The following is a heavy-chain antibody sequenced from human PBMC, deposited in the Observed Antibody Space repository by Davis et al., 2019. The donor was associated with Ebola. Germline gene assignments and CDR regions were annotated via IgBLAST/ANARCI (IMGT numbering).Heavy chain of an antibody. J-gene: IGHJ4*02. V-gene: IGHV4-39*07. CDR1: GGSISSSSYY. CDR2: ISHSGST. CDR3: ARDFVY. Sequence: MPGGSLRLSCTVSGGSISSSSYYWGWIRQPPGKGLEWIGSISHSGSTYYNPSLKRRVSISVDTSKNQFSLRLSSVTAADTAVYFCARDFVYWGQGTLVTVSS.